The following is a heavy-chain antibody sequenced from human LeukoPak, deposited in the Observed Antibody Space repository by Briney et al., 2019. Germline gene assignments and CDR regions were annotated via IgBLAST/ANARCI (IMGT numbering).Heavy chain of an antibody. CDR2: ISWDGGST. Sequence: PGGSLRLSCAASGFTFDDYTMHWVRQAPGKGLEWVSLISWDGGSTYYADSVKGRFTISRDNSKNSLYLQMNSLRTEDTALYYCAKGGSATSRVFGYYYMDVWGKGTTVTISS. J-gene: IGHJ6*03. CDR3: AKGGSATSRVFGYYYMDV. D-gene: IGHD5-12*01. CDR1: GFTFDDYT. V-gene: IGHV3-43*01.